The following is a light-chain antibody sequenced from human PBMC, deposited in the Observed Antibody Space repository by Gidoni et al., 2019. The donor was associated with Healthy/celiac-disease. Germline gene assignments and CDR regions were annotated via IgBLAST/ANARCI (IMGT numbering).Light chain of an antibody. J-gene: IGKJ1*01. CDR2: AAS. CDR3: QQSYSTPRT. CDR1: QNISSY. V-gene: IGKV1-39*01. Sequence: IQMSQPPSSLSASLGDRVTLTCRASQNISSYLNWYQQKPGKAPKLLIYAASSLQSVVPPSFSGSGSGTDFTLTISSLQPEDFAAYYCQQSYSTPRTFGQGTKVEIK.